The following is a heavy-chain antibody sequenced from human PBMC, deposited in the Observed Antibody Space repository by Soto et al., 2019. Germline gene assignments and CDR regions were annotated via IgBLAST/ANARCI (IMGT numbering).Heavy chain of an antibody. J-gene: IGHJ4*01. Sequence: PSETLSLTCNVSGDSSSSSYWWTWVRQAPGKGLQWIGEIYHSGITNYNPSLRSRVSMSVDKSNNEFSLSLTSVTAADTAVYYCATQPPRIAVVFMDTLTRGEGILVTVS. CDR3: ATQPPRIAVVFMDTLT. CDR1: GDSSSSSYW. D-gene: IGHD2-21*01. CDR2: IYHSGIT. V-gene: IGHV4-4*02.